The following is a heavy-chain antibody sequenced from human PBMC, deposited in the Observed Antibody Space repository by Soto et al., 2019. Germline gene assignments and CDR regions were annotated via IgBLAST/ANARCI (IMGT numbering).Heavy chain of an antibody. D-gene: IGHD2-21*01. CDR2: MNPNRNNT. CDR3: ARSDGYHFNGLDS. Sequence: QVQLVQSGAEVKTPGASVKVSCKASGYTFASYDINWVRQAPGQGLEWMGWMNPNRNNTADAQKVQGRLTMTRDIALSIAHMELSSLRNEYTAMYYCARSDGYHFNGLDSWGQGTLVTVSA. V-gene: IGHV1-8*01. CDR1: GYTFASYD. J-gene: IGHJ5*01.